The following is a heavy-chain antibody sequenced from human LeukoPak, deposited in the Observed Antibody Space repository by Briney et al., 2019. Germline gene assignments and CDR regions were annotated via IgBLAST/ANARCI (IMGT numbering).Heavy chain of an antibody. J-gene: IGHJ4*02. CDR1: GFTFSKCS. V-gene: IGHV3-48*01. CDR2: ISPSSSNI. Sequence: GGSLRLSCAASGFTFSKCSMNWVRQAPGKGLEWVSYISPSSSNILYADSVKGRFTISRDNAKNSLYLQMNSLRAQDTAVYYCARTLYYYDSSGYFYWGQGTLVTVSS. D-gene: IGHD3-22*01. CDR3: ARTLYYYDSSGYFY.